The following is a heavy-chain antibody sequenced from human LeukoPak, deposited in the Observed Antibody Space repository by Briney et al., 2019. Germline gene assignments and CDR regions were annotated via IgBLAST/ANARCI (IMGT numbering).Heavy chain of an antibody. J-gene: IGHJ4*02. Sequence: ASVKVPCKASGYTFTSYYMHWVRQAPGQGLEWMGIINPSGGSTSYAQKFQGRATMTRDTSTSTVYMELSSLRSEDTAVYYCARKDPSTGFDYWGQGTLVTVSS. V-gene: IGHV1-46*01. CDR3: ARKDPSTGFDY. CDR2: INPSGGST. D-gene: IGHD2-2*01. CDR1: GYTFTSYY.